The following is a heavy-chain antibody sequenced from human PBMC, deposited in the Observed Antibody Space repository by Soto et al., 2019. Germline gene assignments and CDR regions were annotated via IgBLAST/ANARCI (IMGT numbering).Heavy chain of an antibody. V-gene: IGHV1-8*01. CDR3: ARGLSYDFWSGYSLDI. CDR2: MNPNSGNT. J-gene: IGHJ3*02. D-gene: IGHD3-3*01. Sequence: ASVKVSCKASGYTFTSYDINWVRQATGQGLEWMGWMNPNSGNTGYAQKFQGRVTMTRNTSISTAYMELSSLRSEDTAVYYCARGLSYDFWSGYSLDIWGQGTMVTVSS. CDR1: GYTFTSYD.